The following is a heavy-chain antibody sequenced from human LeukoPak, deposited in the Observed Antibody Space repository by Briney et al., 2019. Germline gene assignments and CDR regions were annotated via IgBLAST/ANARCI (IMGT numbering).Heavy chain of an antibody. CDR1: GFTFSSYG. D-gene: IGHD6-19*01. CDR3: ARSDSSGWYFDY. Sequence: GGSLRLSCAASGFTFSSYGMHWVRQAPGKGLEWVAVIWYDGSNKYYADSVKGRFTISRDNSKNTLYLQMNSLRAEDTAVYYCARSDSSGWYFDYWGQGTLVTVSS. J-gene: IGHJ4*02. CDR2: IWYDGSNK. V-gene: IGHV3-33*01.